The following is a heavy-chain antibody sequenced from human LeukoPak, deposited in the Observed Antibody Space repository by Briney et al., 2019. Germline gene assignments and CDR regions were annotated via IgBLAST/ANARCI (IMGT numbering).Heavy chain of an antibody. J-gene: IGHJ3*01. CDR1: GFTFSENW. V-gene: IGHV3-74*01. D-gene: IGHD6-13*01. CDR3: AREEHRLAEAGTSAFDL. CDR2: INRDGGLT. Sequence: GGSVRLSCVASGFTFSENWMHWVRQAPGKGLAWVSHINRDGGLTNYADSVKGRFTISRDNARNTVYLQMSSLRVEDTAIYFCAREEHRLAEAGTSAFDLGGQGTLVTVPP.